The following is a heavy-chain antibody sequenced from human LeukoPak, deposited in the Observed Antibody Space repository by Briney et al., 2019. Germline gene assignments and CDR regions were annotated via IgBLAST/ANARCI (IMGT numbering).Heavy chain of an antibody. V-gene: IGHV4-34*01. J-gene: IGHJ5*02. D-gene: IGHD3-3*01. Sequence: SETLTLTCAVYGGSFSGDYWSWIRQPPGKGLEWIGDINRSGRAVYNTSLKSRVITSVDTSKNQFSLKVNSVTAADMAVYYCARHKIVITMLGVHRWFDPWGQGTLVAVSS. CDR1: GGSFSGDY. CDR3: ARHKIVITMLGVHRWFDP. CDR2: INRSGRA.